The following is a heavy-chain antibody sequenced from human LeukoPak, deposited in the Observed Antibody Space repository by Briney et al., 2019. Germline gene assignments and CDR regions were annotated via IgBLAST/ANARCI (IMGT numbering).Heavy chain of an antibody. V-gene: IGHV3-23*01. J-gene: IGHJ4*02. CDR2: ITGSGGTT. D-gene: IGHD3-22*01. Sequence: GGSLRLSCAASGFTFSSYAMSWVRQAPGKGLEWVSAITGSGGTTYYADSVKGRFTISRDNSKNTLYLQMNSLRAEDTAVYYCAKGDGVVITSMSEFDHWGQGTLVTVSS. CDR1: GFTFSSYA. CDR3: AKGDGVVITSMSEFDH.